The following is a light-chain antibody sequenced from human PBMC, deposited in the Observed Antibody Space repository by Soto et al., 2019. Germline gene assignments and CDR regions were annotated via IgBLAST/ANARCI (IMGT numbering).Light chain of an antibody. CDR1: QSVSNY. V-gene: IGKV3-11*01. J-gene: IGKJ4*01. CDR2: DAS. Sequence: EIVLTQSPATLSLSPGERATLSCRASQSVSNYLAWYQQKPGQAPRLLIYDASNRATGIPARFSGSGSGTDFTLTISSLVPEDVAVYYWQQRSDWPPLTFGGGTKVEIK. CDR3: QQRSDWPPLT.